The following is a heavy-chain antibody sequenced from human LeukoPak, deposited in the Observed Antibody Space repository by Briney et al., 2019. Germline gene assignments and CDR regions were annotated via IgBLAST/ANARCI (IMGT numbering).Heavy chain of an antibody. Sequence: EASVKVSCKASGYTFTSYDINWVRQATGQGLEWMGWMNPNSGNTGYAQKFQGRVTMTRDTSISTAYMELSRLRSDDTALYYCARERREYSYGSFIGDYWGQGTLVTVSS. CDR1: GYTFTSYD. V-gene: IGHV1-8*01. CDR3: ARERREYSYGSFIGDY. D-gene: IGHD5-18*01. J-gene: IGHJ4*02. CDR2: MNPNSGNT.